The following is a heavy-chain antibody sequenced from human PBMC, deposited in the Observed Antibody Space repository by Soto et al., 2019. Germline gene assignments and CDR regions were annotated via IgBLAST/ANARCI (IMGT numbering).Heavy chain of an antibody. Sequence: QVQHVQSGAEVKKPGASVKVSCKASGYTFTSYAMHWVLQAPGQRLEWMGWINAGNGNTKYSQKFQGRVTITRDTSASTAYMELSSMRSEDTAVYYCALGYYYYGMDVWGQGTTVTVSS. V-gene: IGHV1-3*01. CDR3: ALGYYYYGMDV. CDR1: GYTFTSYA. J-gene: IGHJ6*02. D-gene: IGHD7-27*01. CDR2: INAGNGNT.